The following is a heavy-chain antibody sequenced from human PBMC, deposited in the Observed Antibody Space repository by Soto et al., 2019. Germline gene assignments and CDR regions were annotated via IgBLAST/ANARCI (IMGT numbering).Heavy chain of an antibody. Sequence: GGSLRLSCAAPGFTLNSYWMHWVRQAPGKGLVWVSRINSDGSTSSYAESVKGRFTISRDNSKNTLYLQMNSLRAEDTAVYYCARHGYSYGGGYFDYWGQGTLVTVSS. D-gene: IGHD5-18*01. J-gene: IGHJ4*02. V-gene: IGHV3-74*01. CDR1: GFTLNSYW. CDR2: INSDGSTS. CDR3: ARHGYSYGGGYFDY.